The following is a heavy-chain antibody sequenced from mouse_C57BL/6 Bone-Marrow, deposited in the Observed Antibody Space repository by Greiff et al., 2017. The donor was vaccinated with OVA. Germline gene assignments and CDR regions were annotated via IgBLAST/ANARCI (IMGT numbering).Heavy chain of an antibody. V-gene: IGHV1-64*01. J-gene: IGHJ4*01. D-gene: IGHD2-3*01. CDR3: ARADGFPLDY. Sequence: VQLQQPGAELVKPGASVKLSCKASGYTFTSYWMHWVKQRPGQGLEWIGMIHPNSGSTNYNEKFKSKATLTVDKSSSTAYMQLSSLTSEDSAGYYCARADGFPLDYWGQGTSVTVSS. CDR1: GYTFTSYW. CDR2: IHPNSGST.